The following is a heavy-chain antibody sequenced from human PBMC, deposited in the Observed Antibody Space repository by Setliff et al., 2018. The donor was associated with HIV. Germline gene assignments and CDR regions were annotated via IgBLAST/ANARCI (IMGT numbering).Heavy chain of an antibody. CDR2: IYYTGNP. CDR1: GGSISSYY. CDR3: ARPGMATLKVWVDN. J-gene: IGHJ5*02. Sequence: SETLSLTCTVSGGSISSYYWTWIRQPPGKGLEWIGYIYYTGNPQYNPSLKSRVTISVDTSKNQFSLQLRSVTAADTAVYYCARPGMATLKVWVDNWGQGTLVTVSS. D-gene: IGHD5-12*01. V-gene: IGHV4-59*08.